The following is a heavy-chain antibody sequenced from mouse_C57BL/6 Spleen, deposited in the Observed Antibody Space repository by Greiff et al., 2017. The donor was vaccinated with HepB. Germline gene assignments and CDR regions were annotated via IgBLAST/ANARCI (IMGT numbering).Heavy chain of an antibody. J-gene: IGHJ3*01. CDR2: ISYDGSN. D-gene: IGHD2-5*01. CDR3: AREGNYSNYGFAY. Sequence: ESGPGLVKPSQSLSLTCSVTGYSITSGYYWNWIRQFPGNKLEWMGYISYDGSNNYNPSLKNRISITRDTSKNQFFLKLNSVTTEDTATYYCAREGNYSNYGFAYWGQGTLVTVSA. CDR1: GYSITSGYY. V-gene: IGHV3-6*01.